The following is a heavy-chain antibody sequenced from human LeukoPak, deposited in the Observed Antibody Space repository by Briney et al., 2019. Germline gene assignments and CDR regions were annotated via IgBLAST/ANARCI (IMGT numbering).Heavy chain of an antibody. J-gene: IGHJ3*02. CDR3: ARAKYYYDSSGYFGLGAFDI. V-gene: IGHV4-61*01. Sequence: SETLSLTCTVSGYSISSGHYWGWIRQPPGKGLEWIGYIYYSGSTNYNPSLKSRVTISVDTSKNQFSLKLSSVTAADTAVYYCARAKYYYDSSGYFGLGAFDIWGQGTMVTVSS. CDR1: GYSISSGHY. D-gene: IGHD3-22*01. CDR2: IYYSGST.